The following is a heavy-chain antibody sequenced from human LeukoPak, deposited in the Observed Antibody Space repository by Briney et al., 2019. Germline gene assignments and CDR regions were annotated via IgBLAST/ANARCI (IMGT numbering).Heavy chain of an antibody. V-gene: IGHV5-51*01. D-gene: IGHD3-3*01. CDR2: IYPGDSDT. CDR3: YFTIFGETDYFDY. Sequence: GESLKISCKGSGYSFTNYWIGWVRQMPGKGLEWMGIIYPGDSDTRYSPSFQGQVTISADKSISTAYLQWSSLKASDTAMYYCYFTIFGETDYFDYWGQGTLVTVSS. CDR1: GYSFTNYW. J-gene: IGHJ4*02.